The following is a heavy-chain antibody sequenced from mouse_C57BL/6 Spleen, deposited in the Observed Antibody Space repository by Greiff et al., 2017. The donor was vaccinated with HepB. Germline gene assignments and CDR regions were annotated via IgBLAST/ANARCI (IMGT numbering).Heavy chain of an antibody. D-gene: IGHD1-1*01. CDR1: GYAFSSSW. CDR3: AREGTTGDYFDY. J-gene: IGHJ2*01. Sequence: QVQLQQSGPELVKPGASVKISCKASGYAFSSSWMNWVKQRPGKGLEWIGRIYPGDGDTNYNGKFKGKATLTADKSSSTAYMQLSSLTSEDSAVYFCAREGTTGDYFDYWGQGTTLTVSS. V-gene: IGHV1-82*01. CDR2: IYPGDGDT.